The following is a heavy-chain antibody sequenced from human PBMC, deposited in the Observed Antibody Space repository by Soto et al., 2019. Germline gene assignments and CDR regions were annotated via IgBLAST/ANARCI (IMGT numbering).Heavy chain of an antibody. J-gene: IGHJ6*02. CDR2: IGTSGKTI. V-gene: IGHV3-48*03. Sequence: LRLSCAVSGFTFSSYEMNWVRQAPGKGLEWVSYIGTSGKTIYYADSVRGRFTISRDNAKNSLYLQMNSLRAEDAAVYFCARDPTIYSGKFDYGLDVWGRGTTVTVSS. CDR1: GFTFSSYE. CDR3: ARDPTIYSGKFDYGLDV. D-gene: IGHD4-4*01.